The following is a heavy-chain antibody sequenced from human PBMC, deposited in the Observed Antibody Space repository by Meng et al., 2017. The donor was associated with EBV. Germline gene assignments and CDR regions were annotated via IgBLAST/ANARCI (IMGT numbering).Heavy chain of an antibody. J-gene: IGHJ4*02. CDR2: TYDTGTT. CDR1: GVAVTSGNYH. D-gene: IGHD3-10*01. V-gene: IGHV4-61*01. Sequence: HGSGPGLFTPPELLSLPRIVSGVAVTSGNYHWRWIRQSPGNGLGLIGYTYDTGTTIYNPSLKSRVSIFLETSKNLFSLKLNSVTTADTAVYYCAKSRSSTPGVVDYWGQGTLVTVSS. CDR3: AKSRSSTPGVVDY.